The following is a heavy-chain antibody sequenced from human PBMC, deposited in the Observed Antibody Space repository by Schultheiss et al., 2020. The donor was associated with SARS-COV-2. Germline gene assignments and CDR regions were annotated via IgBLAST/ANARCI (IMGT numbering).Heavy chain of an antibody. D-gene: IGHD5-18*01. J-gene: IGHJ4*02. CDR1: GGSISSGDYY. CDR2: IYYSGST. Sequence: SETLSLTCTVSGGSISSGDYYWSWIRQPPGKGLEWIGYIYYSGSTNYNPSLKSRVTISVDTSKNQFSLKLSSVTAADTAVYYCARHTGYSYGLDYWGQGTLVTVSS. V-gene: IGHV4-61*08. CDR3: ARHTGYSYGLDY.